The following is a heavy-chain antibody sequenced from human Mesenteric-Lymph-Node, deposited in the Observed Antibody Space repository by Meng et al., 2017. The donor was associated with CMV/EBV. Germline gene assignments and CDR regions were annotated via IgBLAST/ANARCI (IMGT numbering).Heavy chain of an antibody. CDR1: GSVSSGSYY. CDR3: ARTYYDYVWGSYPFDP. D-gene: IGHD3-16*02. J-gene: IGHJ5*02. CDR2: IYYSGST. V-gene: IGHV4-61*01. Sequence: GSVSSGSYYWSWIRQPPGKGLEWIGYIYYSGSTNYNPSLKSRVTISVDTSKNQFSLKLSSVTAADTAVYYCARTYYDYVWGSYPFDPWGQGTLVTVSS.